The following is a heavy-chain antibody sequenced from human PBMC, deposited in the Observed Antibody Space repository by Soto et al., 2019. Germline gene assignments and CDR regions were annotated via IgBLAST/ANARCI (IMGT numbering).Heavy chain of an antibody. CDR1: GFTFSSYS. CDR2: ISSSSSYI. J-gene: IGHJ4*02. D-gene: IGHD3-22*01. CDR3: ARDLHYYDSGGYYGY. Sequence: EVQLVESGGGLVKPGGSLRLSCAASGFTFSSYSMNWVRRAPGKGLEWVSSISSSSSYIYYADSVKGRFTISRDNAKNSLYLQMNSLRAEDTAVYYCARDLHYYDSGGYYGYWGQGTLVTVSS. V-gene: IGHV3-21*01.